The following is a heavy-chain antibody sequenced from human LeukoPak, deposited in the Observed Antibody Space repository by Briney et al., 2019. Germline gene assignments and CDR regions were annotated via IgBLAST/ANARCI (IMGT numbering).Heavy chain of an antibody. CDR3: ARDNLVAATIMDYYYYGMDV. CDR2: INSDGTST. Sequence: PGGSLRLSCAASGFTFSSYGMHWVRQAPGQGLVWVSRINSDGTSTNYADSVKGRLTISRDNTKNTLYLQMNSLTVEDTAVYYCARDNLVAATIMDYYYYGMDVWGQGTTVTVSS. CDR1: GFTFSSYG. J-gene: IGHJ6*02. V-gene: IGHV3-74*01. D-gene: IGHD2-15*01.